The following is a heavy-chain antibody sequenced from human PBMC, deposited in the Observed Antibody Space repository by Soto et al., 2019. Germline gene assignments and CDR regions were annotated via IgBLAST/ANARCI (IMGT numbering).Heavy chain of an antibody. J-gene: IGHJ6*02. CDR1: GFIFSRYA. CDR2: ISGSDGST. Sequence: GGSLRLSCAASGFIFSRYAMSWVRQAPGKGLEWVSRISGSDGSTYYADSVKGRLTISRDNSKNTLYLQMNSLRAEDTAVYYCAKTELMTTVTTTYYYYYGMDVWGQGTTVTVSS. V-gene: IGHV3-23*01. CDR3: AKTELMTTVTTTYYYYYGMDV. D-gene: IGHD4-17*01.